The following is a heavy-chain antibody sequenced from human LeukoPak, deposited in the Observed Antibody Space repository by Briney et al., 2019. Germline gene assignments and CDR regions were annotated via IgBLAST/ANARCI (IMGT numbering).Heavy chain of an antibody. CDR2: INPNSGGT. Sequence: ASVKVSCKASGYTFTGYYMHWVRQAPGQGPEWMGWINPNSGGTNYAQKFQGRVTMTGDTSISTAYMELSRLRSDDTAVYYCARVSRGNYYFDYWGQGALVTVSS. J-gene: IGHJ4*02. CDR1: GYTFTGYY. D-gene: IGHD1-26*01. V-gene: IGHV1-2*02. CDR3: ARVSRGNYYFDY.